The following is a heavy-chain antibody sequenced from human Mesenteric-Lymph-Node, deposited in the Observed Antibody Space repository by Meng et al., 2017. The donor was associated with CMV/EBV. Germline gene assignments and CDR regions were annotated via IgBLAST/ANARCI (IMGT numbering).Heavy chain of an antibody. D-gene: IGHD5-24*01. CDR3: ARLDGYNPFDY. Sequence: GGSLRLSCKASGYSFTNWIGWVRQMPGKGLEWMGIIYPGDSDTRYSPSFQGQVTISADKSISTAYLQWSSLKASDTAMYYCARLDGYNPFDYWGQGTLVTVS. V-gene: IGHV5-51*01. J-gene: IGHJ4*02. CDR2: IYPGDSDT. CDR1: GYSFTNW.